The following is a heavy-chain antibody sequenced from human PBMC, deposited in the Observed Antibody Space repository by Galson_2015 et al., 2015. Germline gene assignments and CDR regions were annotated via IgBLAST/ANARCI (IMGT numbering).Heavy chain of an antibody. J-gene: IGHJ4*02. V-gene: IGHV3-23*01. CDR3: AKSRNGDFAIWGYYFDY. CDR2: ISGSGGST. D-gene: IGHD3-16*01. Sequence: SLRLSCAASGFTFSSYAMSWVRQAPGKGLEWVSAISGSGGSTYYADSVKGRFTISRDNSKNTLYLQMNSLRAEDTAVYYCAKSRNGDFAIWGYYFDYWGQGTLVTVSS. CDR1: GFTFSSYA.